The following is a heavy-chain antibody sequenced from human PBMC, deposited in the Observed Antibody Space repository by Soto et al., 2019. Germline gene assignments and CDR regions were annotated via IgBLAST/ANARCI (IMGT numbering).Heavy chain of an antibody. CDR3: ARRSTVTYDY. Sequence: SETLSLTCTVSGGSLTSNSYYWGWIRQPPGKGLEWIGSFYYSQSTYFNPSLKSRVTISVETSKNQYSLKLSAVTAADTAVYYCARRSTVTYDYWGQGILVTVSS. J-gene: IGHJ4*02. V-gene: IGHV4-39*01. D-gene: IGHD4-17*01. CDR2: FYYSQST. CDR1: GGSLTSNSYY.